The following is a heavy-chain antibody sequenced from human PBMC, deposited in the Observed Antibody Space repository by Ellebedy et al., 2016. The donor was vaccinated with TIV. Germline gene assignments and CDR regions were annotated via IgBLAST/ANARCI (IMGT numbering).Heavy chain of an antibody. V-gene: IGHV3-33*01. CDR1: GFTFSSYG. Sequence: PGGSLRLSCAASGFTFSSYGMHWVRQAPGKGLEWVAVIWYDESNEYYADSVKCRFTISRDNSKNTLYLQMNSLKAEDTAVYYCARDGHYYDSGSYSVYGMDVWGQGTTVTVSS. J-gene: IGHJ6*02. CDR3: ARDGHYYDSGSYSVYGMDV. CDR2: IWYDESNE. D-gene: IGHD3-10*01.